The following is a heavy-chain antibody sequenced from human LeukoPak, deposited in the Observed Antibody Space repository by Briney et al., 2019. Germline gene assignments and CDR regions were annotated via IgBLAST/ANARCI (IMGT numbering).Heavy chain of an antibody. V-gene: IGHV4-28*01. J-gene: IGHJ4*02. D-gene: IGHD3-10*02. CDR3: ARKENVYHYFDY. Sequence: SETLSLTCAVSGYSITSSSWWGWIRQPPGQGLEWIGYIYHSGTTYYNPSLQSRVTMSVDTSKNQFSLKLSSVTAVDTAVYYCARKENVYHYFDYWGQGTLVTVSS. CDR1: GYSITSSSW. CDR2: IYHSGTT.